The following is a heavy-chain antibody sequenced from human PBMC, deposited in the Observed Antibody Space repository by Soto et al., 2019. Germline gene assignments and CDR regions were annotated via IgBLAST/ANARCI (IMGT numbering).Heavy chain of an antibody. J-gene: IGHJ6*02. V-gene: IGHV4-59*08. CDR1: GGSISSYY. CDR2: VYYSGST. Sequence: SETLSLTCAVSGGSISSYYWSWIRQPPGKGLEWIGYVYYSGSTNYNPSLKSRVTISVDTSKTQFSLKLTSVTAADTAVYYCASSYGSYYYYGMDVWGQGTTVTVSS. D-gene: IGHD5-18*01. CDR3: ASSYGSYYYYGMDV.